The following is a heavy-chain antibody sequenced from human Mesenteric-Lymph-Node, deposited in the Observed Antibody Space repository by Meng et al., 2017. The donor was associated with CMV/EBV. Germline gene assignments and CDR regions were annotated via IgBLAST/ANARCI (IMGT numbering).Heavy chain of an antibody. CDR3: ARGSSYDILTGYFDY. D-gene: IGHD3-9*01. V-gene: IGHV4-34*01. CDR1: GGSFSGYY. J-gene: IGHJ4*02. CDR2: INHSGST. Sequence: AQLHQWCAGLLKPSETLSVTCACYGGSFSGYYWNWIRQSPEKGLEWIGEINHSGSTTYNPSFTSRIIISVDTSTNQISLNMSSVTAADTAVYYCARGSSYDILTGYFDYWGQGALVTVSS.